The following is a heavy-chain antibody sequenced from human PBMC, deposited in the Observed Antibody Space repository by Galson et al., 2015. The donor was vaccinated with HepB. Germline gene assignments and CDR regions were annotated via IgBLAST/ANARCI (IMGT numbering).Heavy chain of an antibody. CDR3: AGDLRGYSYGTNWFDP. Sequence: SETLSLTCTVSGGSISTSSYYWGWIRQPPGKGLEWIGSIYYSGSTYYNPSLKSRVTISVDTSKNQFSLRLSSVTAADTAVYYWAGDLRGYSYGTNWFDPWGQGTLVTVSA. CDR2: IYYSGST. V-gene: IGHV4-39*07. CDR1: GGSISTSSYY. J-gene: IGHJ5*02. D-gene: IGHD5-18*01.